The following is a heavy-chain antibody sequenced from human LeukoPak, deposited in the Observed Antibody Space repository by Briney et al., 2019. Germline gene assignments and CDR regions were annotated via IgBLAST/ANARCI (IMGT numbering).Heavy chain of an antibody. D-gene: IGHD4-17*01. CDR1: GYSISSGYY. V-gene: IGHV4-38-2*02. Sequence: KPSETLSLTCTVSGYSISSGYYWGWIRQPPGKGLEWIGSIYHSGSTYYNPSLKGRVTISVDTSKNQFSLKLSSVTAADTAVYYCARDPFPASYGDYVLGGPDDYWGQGTLVTVSS. CDR2: IYHSGST. CDR3: ARDPFPASYGDYVLGGPDDY. J-gene: IGHJ4*02.